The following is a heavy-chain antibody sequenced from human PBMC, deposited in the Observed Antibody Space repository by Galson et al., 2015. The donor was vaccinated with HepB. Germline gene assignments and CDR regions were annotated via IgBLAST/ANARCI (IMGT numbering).Heavy chain of an antibody. CDR1: GGSFSGYY. Sequence: ETLSLTCAVYGGSFSGYYWSWIRQPPGKGLEWIGEINHSGSTNYNPSLKSRVTISVDTSKNQFSLKLSSVTAADTAVYYCARGLGYYYDSSGYYLDYWGQGTLVTVSS. V-gene: IGHV4-34*01. D-gene: IGHD3-22*01. J-gene: IGHJ4*02. CDR2: INHSGST. CDR3: ARGLGYYYDSSGYYLDY.